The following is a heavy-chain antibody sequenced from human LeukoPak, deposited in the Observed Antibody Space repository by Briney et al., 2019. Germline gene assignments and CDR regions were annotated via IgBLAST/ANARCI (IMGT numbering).Heavy chain of an antibody. D-gene: IGHD5-18*01. Sequence: ASVTVSCKASGYTLTVYYIHWVRQAPGQGLGWMGRINPNSGDTNFAQKFQGRVTMTRDTSISTAYMDLSGLRPDDTAVYYCAREGSGYTYGRGSYFDYWGHGILVTVSS. CDR3: AREGSGYTYGRGSYFDY. J-gene: IGHJ4*01. CDR2: INPNSGDT. CDR1: GYTLTVYY. V-gene: IGHV1-2*06.